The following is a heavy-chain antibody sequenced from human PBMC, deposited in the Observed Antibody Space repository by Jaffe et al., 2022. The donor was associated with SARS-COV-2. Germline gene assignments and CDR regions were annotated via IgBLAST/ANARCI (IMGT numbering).Heavy chain of an antibody. CDR3: ARGRDCSGGSCYSDLYYYGMDV. CDR2: IYHSGST. D-gene: IGHD2-15*01. Sequence: QLQLQESGSGLVKPSQTLSLTCAVSGGSISSGGYSWSWIRQPPGKGLEWIGYIYHSGSTYYNPSLKSRVTISVDRSKNQFSLKLSSVTAADTAVYYCARGRDCSGGSCYSDLYYYGMDVWGQGTTVTVSS. J-gene: IGHJ6*02. CDR1: GGSISSGGYS. V-gene: IGHV4-30-2*01.